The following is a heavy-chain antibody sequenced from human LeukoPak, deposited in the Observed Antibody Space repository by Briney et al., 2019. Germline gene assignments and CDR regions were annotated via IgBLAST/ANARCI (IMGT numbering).Heavy chain of an antibody. Sequence: GGSLRPSCAASGFTFSNYDMHWVRPAPGKGLEWVTFIRYDGSDKFYADSVKGRFTISRDNSKNMLYLQMNSLRTEDTAVYYCVKDRSYDYWGQGTLVTVSS. CDR1: GFTFSNYD. CDR2: IRYDGSDK. CDR3: VKDRSYDY. D-gene: IGHD1-26*01. J-gene: IGHJ4*02. V-gene: IGHV3-30*02.